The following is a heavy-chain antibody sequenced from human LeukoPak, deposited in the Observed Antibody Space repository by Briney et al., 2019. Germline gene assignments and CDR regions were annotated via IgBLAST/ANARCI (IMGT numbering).Heavy chain of an antibody. D-gene: IGHD3-10*01. V-gene: IGHV3-23*01. Sequence: GGSLRLSCAASGFTFSSYAMSWVRQAPGKGLEWVSAISGSGGSTYYADSVKGRFTISRDNSKNTLYLQMNSLRAEDTAVYYCAKCLSYFGELWLDAFDIWGQGTMVTVSS. CDR3: AKCLSYFGELWLDAFDI. J-gene: IGHJ3*02. CDR2: ISGSGGST. CDR1: GFTFSSYA.